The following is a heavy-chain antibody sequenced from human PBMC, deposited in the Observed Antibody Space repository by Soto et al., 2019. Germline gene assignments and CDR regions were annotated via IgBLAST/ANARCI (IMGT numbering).Heavy chain of an antibody. CDR2: ISGSGGSI. J-gene: IGHJ6*02. Sequence: EVQLLESGGGLVQPGGSLRLSFAASGFTFSPNAMNWVRQAPGNGLEWVSAISGSGGSIHYADSVKGRFTISRDNSKNTLYLQMNSLRDEDTAVYHCVKGYWKGDVWGQGTTVTVSS. D-gene: IGHD1-1*01. CDR3: VKGYWKGDV. CDR1: GFTFSPNA. V-gene: IGHV3-23*01.